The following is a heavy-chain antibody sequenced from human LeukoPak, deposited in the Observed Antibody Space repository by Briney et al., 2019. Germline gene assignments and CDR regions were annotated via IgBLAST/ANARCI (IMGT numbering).Heavy chain of an antibody. CDR3: ARLRYDILTGDYYFDY. V-gene: IGHV4-4*09. Sequence: SETLSLTCTVSGGSISSYYWSWIRQPPGKGLECIGYIYTSGSTNYNPSLKSRVTISVDTSKNQFSLKLSSVTAADTAVYYCARLRYDILTGDYYFDYWGQGTLVTVSS. D-gene: IGHD3-9*01. CDR2: IYTSGST. CDR1: GGSISSYY. J-gene: IGHJ4*02.